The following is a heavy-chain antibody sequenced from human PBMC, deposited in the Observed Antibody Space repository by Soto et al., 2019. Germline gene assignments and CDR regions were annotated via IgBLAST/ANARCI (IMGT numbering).Heavy chain of an antibody. CDR1: GGSISSSSYY. J-gene: IGHJ4*02. CDR3: ARWQLVGDYFDY. CDR2: IYYSGST. D-gene: IGHD6-13*01. Sequence: QLQLQESGPGLVKPSETLSLTCTVSGGSISSSSYYWGWIRQPPGKGLEWIGSIYYSGSTYYNPSLKSRVTISVDTSKNQFSLKLSSVTAADTAVYYCARWQLVGDYFDYWGQGTLVTVSS. V-gene: IGHV4-39*01.